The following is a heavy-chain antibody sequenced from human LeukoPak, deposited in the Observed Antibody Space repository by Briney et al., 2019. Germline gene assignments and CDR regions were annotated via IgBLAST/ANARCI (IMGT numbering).Heavy chain of an antibody. CDR3: AREGNDCSGGSCYSVPFDP. CDR1: GGTFSSYA. D-gene: IGHD2-15*01. V-gene: IGHV7-4-1*02. CDR2: INTNTGNP. Sequence: ASVKVSCKASGGTFSSYAISWVRQAPGQGLEWMGWINTNTGNPTYAQGFTGRFVFSLDTSVSTAYLQISSLKAEDTAVYYCAREGNDCSGGSCYSVPFDPWGQGTLVTVSS. J-gene: IGHJ5*02.